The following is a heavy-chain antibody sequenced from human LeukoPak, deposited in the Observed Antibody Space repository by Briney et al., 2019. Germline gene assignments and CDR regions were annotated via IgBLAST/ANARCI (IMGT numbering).Heavy chain of an antibody. CDR3: AKGYIIAGRQWYLDL. Sequence: GGSLRLTCLGSGFNFRYFWMSWVRQAPGKGLEWVANINHDGRETYYADSVKGRFIISRDNAKDSLYLQMNSLRGEDAAVYYCAKGYIIAGRQWYLDLWGRGTLVGVSS. D-gene: IGHD6-13*01. CDR1: GFNFRYFW. CDR2: INHDGRET. J-gene: IGHJ2*01. V-gene: IGHV3-7*01.